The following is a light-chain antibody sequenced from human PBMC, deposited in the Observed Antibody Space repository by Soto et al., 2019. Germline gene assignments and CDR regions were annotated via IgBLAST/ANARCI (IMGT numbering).Light chain of an antibody. CDR2: AAS. CDR3: QQSYSSPQMYT. V-gene: IGKV1-39*01. CDR1: QTISSS. J-gene: IGKJ2*01. Sequence: DIQMTQSPSSLSASVGDRVTITCRASQTISSSLNWYQQKPGKAPDLLIYAASNLQSGVPSRFSGSGSGSDFTLTICSLQPEDFSTYYCQQSYSSPQMYTFAQVTRLVIK.